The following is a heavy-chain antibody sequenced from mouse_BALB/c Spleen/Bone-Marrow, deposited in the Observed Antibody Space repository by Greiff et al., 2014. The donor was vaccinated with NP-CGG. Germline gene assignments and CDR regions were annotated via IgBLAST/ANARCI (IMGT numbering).Heavy chain of an antibody. J-gene: IGHJ1*01. V-gene: IGHV7-3*02. D-gene: IGHD2-1*01. CDR1: GFTFTDYY. Sequence: DVHLVESGGGLVQPGGSLRLSCATSGFTFTDYYMSWVRQPPGKALEWLGFIRNKANGYTTEYSASVKGRFTISRDNSQSILYLQMNTLRAEDSATYYCARDKNYGSYWYFDVRGAGTTVTVSS. CDR2: IRNKANGYTT. CDR3: ARDKNYGSYWYFDV.